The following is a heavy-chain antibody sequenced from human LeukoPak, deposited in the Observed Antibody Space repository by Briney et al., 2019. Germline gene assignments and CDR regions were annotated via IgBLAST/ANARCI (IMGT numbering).Heavy chain of an antibody. J-gene: IGHJ4*02. CDR2: IGTAGDT. Sequence: GGSLRLSCAASGFTFSSYDMHWVRQATGKGLEWVSAIGTAGDTYYPGSVKGRFTISRDNSKNTLFLQMDSLRAEDTALYYCAKGSSGYFFDLWGQGTLVTVSS. CDR3: AKGSSGYFFDL. D-gene: IGHD3-22*01. CDR1: GFTFSSYD. V-gene: IGHV3-13*01.